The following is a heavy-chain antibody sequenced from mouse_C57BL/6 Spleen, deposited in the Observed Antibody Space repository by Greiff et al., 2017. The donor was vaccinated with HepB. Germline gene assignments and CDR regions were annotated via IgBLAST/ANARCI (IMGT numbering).Heavy chain of an antibody. CDR3: ARSENYYGSAWFAY. CDR1: GYTFTSYW. D-gene: IGHD1-1*01. Sequence: QVQLQQPGAELVRPGSSVKLSCKASGYTFTSYWMHWVKQRPIQGLEWIGNIDPSDSETHYNQKFKDQATLTVDKSSSTAYMQLSSLTSEDSAVYYCARSENYYGSAWFAYWGQGTLVTVSA. J-gene: IGHJ3*01. V-gene: IGHV1-52*01. CDR2: IDPSDSET.